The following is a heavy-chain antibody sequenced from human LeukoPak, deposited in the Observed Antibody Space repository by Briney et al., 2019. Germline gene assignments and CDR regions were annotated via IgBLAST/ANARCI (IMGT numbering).Heavy chain of an antibody. Sequence: PGRSLRLSCAASGFTFSSYGMHWVRRAPGKGLEWVAVISYDGSNKYYADSVKGRFTISRDNSKNTLYLQMNSLRAEDTAVYYCAKGAVAGEMDYWGQGTLVTVSS. V-gene: IGHV3-30*18. D-gene: IGHD6-19*01. CDR3: AKGAVAGEMDY. J-gene: IGHJ4*02. CDR1: GFTFSSYG. CDR2: ISYDGSNK.